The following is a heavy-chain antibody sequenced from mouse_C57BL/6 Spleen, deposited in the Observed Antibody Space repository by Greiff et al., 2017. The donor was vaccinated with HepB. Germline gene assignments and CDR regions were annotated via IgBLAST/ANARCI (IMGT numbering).Heavy chain of an antibody. CDR1: GFTFSSYA. J-gene: IGHJ1*03. Sequence: EVQLVESGEGLVKPGGSLKLSCAASGFTFSSYAMSWVRQTPEKRLEWVAYISSGGDYIYYADTVKCRFTISRDNARNTLYLQMSSLKSEDTAMYYCTRENDSSYWYFDVWGTGTTVTVSS. CDR2: ISSGGDYI. V-gene: IGHV5-9-1*02. CDR3: TRENDSSYWYFDV. D-gene: IGHD2-13*01.